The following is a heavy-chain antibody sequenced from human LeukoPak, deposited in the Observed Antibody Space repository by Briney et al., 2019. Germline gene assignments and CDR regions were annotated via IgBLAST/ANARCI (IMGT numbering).Heavy chain of an antibody. Sequence: PSEILSLTCTVSGGSIRSGTYYWAWIRQSPGKGLEWIGSIYNSASTYYNPSFKSRLTLSVDTSRNQFSLNLRSVTATDTGMYYCATNKTMVTTAGLFDPWGQGTLVIVSS. V-gene: IGHV4-39*01. J-gene: IGHJ5*02. CDR3: ATNKTMVTTAGLFDP. D-gene: IGHD4-17*01. CDR1: GGSIRSGTYY. CDR2: IYNSAST.